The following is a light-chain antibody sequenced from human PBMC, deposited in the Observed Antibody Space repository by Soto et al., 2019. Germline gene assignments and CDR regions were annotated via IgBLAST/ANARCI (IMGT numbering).Light chain of an antibody. CDR2: AAS. CDR3: QEYTRWPPEFI. J-gene: IGKJ2*01. Sequence: ELEMTQSPASLSASPGETVTLSCRATQTAYNNLAWYQQKPGQPPRLLIFAASTRAPGLPARFSGSVSGTEFTHTISSLQSEDSAISYCQEYTRWPPEFIFGPGTRLEIK. V-gene: IGKV3-15*01. CDR1: QTAYNN.